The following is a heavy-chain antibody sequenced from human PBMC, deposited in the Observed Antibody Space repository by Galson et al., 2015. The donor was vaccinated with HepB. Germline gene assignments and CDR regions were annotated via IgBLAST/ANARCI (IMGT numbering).Heavy chain of an antibody. J-gene: IGHJ4*02. D-gene: IGHD6-13*01. Sequence: SLRLSCAASGFTFSDYYMSWIRQAPGKGLEWVSYLGGSSGNINYADSVKGRFTISRDNAKNSLYLQMNSLRAEDTAVYYCTRNSVSNSYYSDSWGQGTLVTVSS. V-gene: IGHV3-11*06. CDR3: TRNSVSNSYYSDS. CDR2: LGGSSGNI. CDR1: GFTFSDYY.